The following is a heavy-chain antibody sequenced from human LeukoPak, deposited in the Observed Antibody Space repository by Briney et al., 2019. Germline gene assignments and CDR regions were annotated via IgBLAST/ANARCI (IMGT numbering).Heavy chain of an antibody. V-gene: IGHV1-2*02. Sequence: ASVKVSCKASGYTFTGYYMHWVRQAPGQGLEWMGWINPNSGGTNYAQKFQGRVTMTRDTSISTAYMELSRLRSDDTAVYYCAREQGSADYYYMDVWGKGTTVTVSS. J-gene: IGHJ6*03. CDR2: INPNSGGT. CDR3: AREQGSADYYYMDV. CDR1: GYTFTGYY.